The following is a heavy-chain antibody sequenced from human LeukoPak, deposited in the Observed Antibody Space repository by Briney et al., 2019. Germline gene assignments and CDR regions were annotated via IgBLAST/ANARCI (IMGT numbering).Heavy chain of an antibody. J-gene: IGHJ4*02. V-gene: IGHV1-46*01. CDR3: ATFRVYGDYGPSA. CDR2: INPSGGST. CDR1: GYTFTSYY. Sequence: ASVKVSCKASGYTFTSYYMHWVRQAPGQGLEWMGIINPSGGSTSYAQKFQGRVTMTRDTSTSTVYMELSSLRSEDTAVYYRATFRVYGDYGPSAWGQGTLVTVSS. D-gene: IGHD4-17*01.